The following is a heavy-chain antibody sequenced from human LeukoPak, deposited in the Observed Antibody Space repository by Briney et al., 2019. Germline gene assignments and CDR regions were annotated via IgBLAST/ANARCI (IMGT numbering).Heavy chain of an antibody. D-gene: IGHD1-1*01. J-gene: IGHJ4*02. CDR1: GFKFGTYA. CDR3: AKHNSPNWYDY. V-gene: IGHV3-23*01. Sequence: PGASLRLSCEASGFKFGTYAMTWVRQAPGKGLEWVSTLSGTGGSTYYADSVKGRFTISRDNSKNMLYLQMNSLRAEDTAIYYCAKHNSPNWYDYWGQGTLVTVSS. CDR2: LSGTGGST.